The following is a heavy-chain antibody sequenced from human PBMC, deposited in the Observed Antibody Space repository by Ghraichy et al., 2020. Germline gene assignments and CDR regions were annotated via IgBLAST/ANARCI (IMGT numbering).Heavy chain of an antibody. CDR2: ISHGRST. Sequence: SETLSLTCAVYGGSFSDYYWNWIRQPPGKGLEWIGEISHGRSTNYNPSLKSRVTLSVDTAKSQFSLKLTSVTAADTAVYYCARGRRMVLYYDSNRPGALDIWGQGTVVTISS. CDR3: ARGRRMVLYYDSNRPGALDI. J-gene: IGHJ3*02. D-gene: IGHD3-22*01. V-gene: IGHV4-34*01. CDR1: GGSFSDYY.